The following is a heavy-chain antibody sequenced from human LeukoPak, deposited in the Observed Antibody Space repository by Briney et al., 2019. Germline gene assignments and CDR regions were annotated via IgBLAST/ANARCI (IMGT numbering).Heavy chain of an antibody. CDR1: GFTFSSYD. V-gene: IGHV3-13*01. D-gene: IGHD6-6*01. CDR3: AKGIAIAGRPRGLDY. CDR2: IGTAGDT. Sequence: GGSLRLSCAASGFTFSSYDMHWVRQATGKGLEWVSGIGTAGDTYYAGSVKGRLTISRDNSKNTLYLQMNSLRAEDTAVYYCAKGIAIAGRPRGLDYWGQGTLVTVSS. J-gene: IGHJ4*02.